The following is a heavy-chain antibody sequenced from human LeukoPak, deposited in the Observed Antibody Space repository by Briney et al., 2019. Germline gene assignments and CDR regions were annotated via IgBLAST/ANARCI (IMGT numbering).Heavy chain of an antibody. Sequence: PSETLSLTCTVSGGSISSNSYYWGWIRQPPGKGLEWIGSIYYSGSTNYNPSLKSRVTISVDTSKNQFSLKLSSVTAADTAVYYCARGVVGATNGYLYYYYGMDVWGQGTTVTVSS. J-gene: IGHJ6*02. V-gene: IGHV4-39*07. D-gene: IGHD1-26*01. CDR2: IYYSGST. CDR1: GGSISSNSYY. CDR3: ARGVVGATNGYLYYYYGMDV.